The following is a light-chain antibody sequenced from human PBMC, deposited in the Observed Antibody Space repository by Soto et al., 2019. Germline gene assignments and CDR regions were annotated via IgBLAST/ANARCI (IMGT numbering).Light chain of an antibody. CDR1: QTIGRNY. J-gene: IGKJ5*01. CDR2: GTS. Sequence: IVLTQSPATLSLSPGERATLSCRASQTIGRNYLAWYQKKPGQAPRLLLFGTSTRATGIPDRCSGSGSGANLALSISRLDTEYFAVYYCQQYSNWPPGTFGQGTRLEIK. V-gene: IGKV3-20*01. CDR3: QQYSNWPPGT.